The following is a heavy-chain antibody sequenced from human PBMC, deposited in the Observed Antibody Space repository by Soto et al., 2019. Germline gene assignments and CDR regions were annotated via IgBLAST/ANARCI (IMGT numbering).Heavy chain of an antibody. CDR3: ARVLRSGWYDYYFDY. D-gene: IGHD6-19*01. CDR2: INTDGSDT. V-gene: IGHV3-74*01. J-gene: IGHJ4*02. CDR1: GFTFSSDW. Sequence: TGGSLRLSCAASGFTFSSDWMHWVRQAPGKGLVWVSRINTDGSDTSYADSVKGRFTISRDNAKNSLYLQMNSLRAEDTAVYYCARVLRSGWYDYYFDYWGQGTLVTVSS.